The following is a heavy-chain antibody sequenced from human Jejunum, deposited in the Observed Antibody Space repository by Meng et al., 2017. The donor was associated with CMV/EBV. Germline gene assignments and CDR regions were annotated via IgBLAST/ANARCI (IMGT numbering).Heavy chain of an antibody. CDR2: IHPDGRHE. CDR3: VREGILLGAFDI. V-gene: IGHV3-7*04. D-gene: IGHD2/OR15-2a*01. CDR1: GFTFGTYG. J-gene: IGHJ3*02. Sequence: GGGLRQRRVSLRRSCVGSGFTFGTYGMKWVRQAPGRGLEWVADIHPDGRHESYVGSVKGRFTISRDNGKNSLYLQMNSLRVEDTAVYYCVREGILLGAFDIWGQGTMVTVSS.